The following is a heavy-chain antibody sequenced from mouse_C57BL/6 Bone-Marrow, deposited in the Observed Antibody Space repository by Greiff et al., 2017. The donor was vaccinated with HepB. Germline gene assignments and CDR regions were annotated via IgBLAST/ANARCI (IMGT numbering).Heavy chain of an antibody. Sequence: EVQLQQSGPELVKPGASVKISCKASGYTFTDYYMNWVKQSHGKSLEWIGDINPNNGGTSYNQKFKGKATLTVDKSSSTAYMELRSLTSEDSAVYYCARDTAQAPYYAMDYWGQGTSVTVSS. V-gene: IGHV1-26*01. J-gene: IGHJ4*01. CDR2: INPNNGGT. CDR1: GYTFTDYY. D-gene: IGHD3-2*02. CDR3: ARDTAQAPYYAMDY.